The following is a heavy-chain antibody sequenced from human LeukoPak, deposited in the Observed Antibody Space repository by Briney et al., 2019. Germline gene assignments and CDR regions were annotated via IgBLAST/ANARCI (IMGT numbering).Heavy chain of an antibody. Sequence: SVKVSCKASGGTFSSYAISWVRQAPGQGLEWMGRIIPILGIANYAQKFQGRVTITADKSTSTAYMELSSLRSEDTAVYYSARTTYYDTLTGWSLNGMDVWGQGTTVTVSS. CDR3: ARTTYYDTLTGWSLNGMDV. V-gene: IGHV1-69*04. D-gene: IGHD3-9*01. J-gene: IGHJ6*02. CDR2: IIPILGIA. CDR1: GGTFSSYA.